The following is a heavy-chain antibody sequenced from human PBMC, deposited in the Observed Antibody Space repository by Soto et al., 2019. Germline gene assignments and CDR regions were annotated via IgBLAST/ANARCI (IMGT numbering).Heavy chain of an antibody. CDR1: GFIFSNHA. Sequence: QVQLVESGGGVVQPGRSLRLSCTASGFIFSNHAMHWVRQAPGKGLEGVAIISYDGRNTYYADSVKGRFIISRDNSKNTLDVQMNSLRTEDTAVYYWAQRRKRLGGGEDFDYWGQGTQVPVSS. CDR3: AQRRKRLGGGEDFDY. J-gene: IGHJ4*02. CDR2: ISYDGRNT. D-gene: IGHD3-16*01. V-gene: IGHV3-30*18.